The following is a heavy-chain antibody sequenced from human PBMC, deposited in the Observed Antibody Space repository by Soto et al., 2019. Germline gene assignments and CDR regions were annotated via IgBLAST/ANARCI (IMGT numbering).Heavy chain of an antibody. Sequence: QLQLQESGPGLVKPSETLSLTCTVSGGSISSSSYYWGWIRQPPGKGLEWIGSLYYSGITYYNPPLKGRVTISVDTSKNKFALKLSSVTAADTAVYYCARLSRLGLAGYGGQGTLVTVSS. D-gene: IGHD6-19*01. CDR1: GGSISSSSYY. V-gene: IGHV4-39*01. CDR3: ARLSRLGLAGY. J-gene: IGHJ4*02. CDR2: LYYSGIT.